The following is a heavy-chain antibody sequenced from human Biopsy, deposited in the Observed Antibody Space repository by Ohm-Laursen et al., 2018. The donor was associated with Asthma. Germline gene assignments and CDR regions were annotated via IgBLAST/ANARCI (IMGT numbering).Heavy chain of an antibody. J-gene: IGHJ5*02. V-gene: IGHV4-30-4*01. CDR3: ARASVAASSNWFDP. Sequence: SQTLSLTCTVSGASIKTDDHYWIWLRQPPGKGLEWFGFIHYSGSTSYNPSLKGGVTISVDTSKNQFSLKLSSVTAADTAVYYCARASVAASSNWFDPWGQGTLVTVSS. CDR1: GASIKTDDHY. D-gene: IGHD6-19*01. CDR2: IHYSGST.